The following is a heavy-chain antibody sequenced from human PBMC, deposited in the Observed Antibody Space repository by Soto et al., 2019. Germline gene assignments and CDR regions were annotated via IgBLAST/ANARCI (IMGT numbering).Heavy chain of an antibody. CDR1: GGTFSSYT. V-gene: IGHV1-69*08. D-gene: IGHD2-15*01. CDR2: IIPILGIA. CDR3: ARDVYCSGSSCYSPSIYFDY. Sequence: QVQLVQSGAEVKKPGSSVKVSCKASGGTFSSYTISWVRQAPGQGLEWMGRIIPILGIANYAQKFQGRVTITADKSTSTAYMELSSLRSEDTAVYYCARDVYCSGSSCYSPSIYFDYWGQGTLVTVSS. J-gene: IGHJ4*02.